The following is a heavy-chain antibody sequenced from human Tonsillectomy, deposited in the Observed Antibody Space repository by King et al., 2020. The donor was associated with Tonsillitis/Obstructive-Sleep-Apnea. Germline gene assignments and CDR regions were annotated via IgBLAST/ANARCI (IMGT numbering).Heavy chain of an antibody. CDR1: GFTFSSYG. CDR3: ARDADCSSTSCYGAGGYFDY. CDR2: IWYDGSNK. Sequence: HVQLVESGGGVVQPGRSLRLSCAASGFTFSSYGMHWVRQAPGKGLEWVAVIWYDGSNKYYADSVKGRFTISRDNSKNTLYLQMNSLRAEDTAVYYCARDADCSSTSCYGAGGYFDYWGQGTLVTVSS. J-gene: IGHJ4*02. V-gene: IGHV3-33*01. D-gene: IGHD2-2*01.